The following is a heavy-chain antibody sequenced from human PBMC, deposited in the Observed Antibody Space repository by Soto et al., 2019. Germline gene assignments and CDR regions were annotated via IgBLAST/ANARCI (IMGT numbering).Heavy chain of an antibody. Sequence: GASVKVSCKASGYTFTGYCMHWVRQAPGQGLEWMGWINPNSGGTNYAQKFQGWVTMTRDTSISTAYMELSRLRSDDTAVYYCAREDPYYYDSSGQRGGDAFDIWGQGTMVTVSS. CDR2: INPNSGGT. CDR3: AREDPYYYDSSGQRGGDAFDI. J-gene: IGHJ3*02. CDR1: GYTFTGYC. V-gene: IGHV1-2*04. D-gene: IGHD3-22*01.